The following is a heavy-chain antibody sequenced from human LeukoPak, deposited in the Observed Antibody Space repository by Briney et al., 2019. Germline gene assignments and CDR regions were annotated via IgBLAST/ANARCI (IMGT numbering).Heavy chain of an antibody. CDR1: GFTFSSSA. Sequence: GGSLRLSCAASGFTFSSSAMSWVRKAPGKGLEWVSAISNNGGYTYYADSVQGRFTISSDNSRSTLCLQMNSLRAEDTAVYYCAKQLGYCSDGSCYFPYWGQGTLVTVSS. CDR2: ISNNGGYT. V-gene: IGHV3-23*01. CDR3: AKQLGYCSDGSCYFPY. D-gene: IGHD2-15*01. J-gene: IGHJ4*02.